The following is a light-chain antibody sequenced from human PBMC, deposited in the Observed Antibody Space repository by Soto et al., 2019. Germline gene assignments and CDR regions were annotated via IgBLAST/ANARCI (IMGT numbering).Light chain of an antibody. Sequence: ITMTQSPATVSASVGDRVTISCRASQNINDYLAWYQQKPGKSPKALIYDASTLDSGVPSRFSGSGSGTEFTLTISSLQADDFATYFCQQYTNTNNPWMLGQGTKVDI. J-gene: IGKJ1*01. CDR2: DAS. V-gene: IGKV1-5*01. CDR1: QNINDY. CDR3: QQYTNTNNPWM.